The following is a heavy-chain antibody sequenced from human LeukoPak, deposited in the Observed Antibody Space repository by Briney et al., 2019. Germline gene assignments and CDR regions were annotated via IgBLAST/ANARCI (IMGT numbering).Heavy chain of an antibody. V-gene: IGHV4-34*01. CDR2: VNPSAST. D-gene: IGHD1-26*01. CDR3: ARVRPIGDWFDP. J-gene: IGHJ5*02. CDR1: GGSFSGYY. Sequence: PSETLSLTCAVYGGSFSGYYCNWIRQPPGKGLEWIGEVNPSASTNYSPSLKSRVTTSVDTSKNQFSLKLSSVTAADTAVYYCARVRPIGDWFDPWGQGTLVTVSS.